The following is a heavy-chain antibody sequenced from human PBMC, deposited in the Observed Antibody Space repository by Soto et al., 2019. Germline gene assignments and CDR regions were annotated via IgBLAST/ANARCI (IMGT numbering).Heavy chain of an antibody. Sequence: PGGSLRLSCAASGFTVSSNYMSWVRQAPGKGLEWVSVIYSGGSTYFADSVKGRFTISRDNSKNTLYLQMNSLRAEDTAVYYCAKPLLVPARNDYYYGMDVWGQGTTVTVSS. CDR3: AKPLLVPARNDYYYGMDV. V-gene: IGHV3-66*01. D-gene: IGHD2-2*01. J-gene: IGHJ6*02. CDR2: IYSGGST. CDR1: GFTVSSNY.